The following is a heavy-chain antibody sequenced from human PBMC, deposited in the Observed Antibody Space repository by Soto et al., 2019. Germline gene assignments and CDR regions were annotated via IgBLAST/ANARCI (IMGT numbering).Heavy chain of an antibody. CDR1: GFSLSTSGVG. CDR3: VYKDYTNSLDP. Sequence: SGPTLVNPTQTLTLTCTFSGFSLSTSGVGVGWIRQPPGKALEWLALIYWDDDKRYSRSLKSRLTITKDTSKNQVVLTMTNMDPVDTATYYCVYKDYTNSLDPWGQGTLVIVSS. CDR2: IYWDDDK. D-gene: IGHD4-4*01. J-gene: IGHJ5*02. V-gene: IGHV2-5*02.